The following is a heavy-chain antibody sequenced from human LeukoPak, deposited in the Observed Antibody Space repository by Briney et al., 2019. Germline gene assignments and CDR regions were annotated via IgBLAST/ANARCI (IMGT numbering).Heavy chain of an antibody. CDR2: ISSSSSYI. D-gene: IGHD3-10*01. CDR1: GFTFSSYS. V-gene: IGHV3-21*01. J-gene: IGHJ4*02. CDR3: AREGSHMVRGVRDF. Sequence: GGSLRLSCAASGFTFSSYSMNWVRQAPGKGLEWVSSISSSSSYIYYADSVKGRFTISRDNAKNSLYLQMNSLRAEDTAVYYCAREGSHMVRGVRDFWGQGTLVTVSS.